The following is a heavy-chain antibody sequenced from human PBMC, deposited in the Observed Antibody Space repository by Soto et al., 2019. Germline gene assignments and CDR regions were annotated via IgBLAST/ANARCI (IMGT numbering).Heavy chain of an antibody. J-gene: IGHJ6*02. CDR2: INAGNGNT. CDR3: ARGVENIVVVLDVFGYYGMDV. V-gene: IGHV1-3*01. D-gene: IGHD2-2*01. CDR1: GYSFTSYA. Sequence: GGLVKVSCKASGYSFTSYAIYWVRQAPGQRLEWMGWINAGNGNTKYSQKLQGRVTFTGDTSASTAHMELSSLRSEDTAVYFCARGVENIVVVLDVFGYYGMDVWGQGTTVTVSS.